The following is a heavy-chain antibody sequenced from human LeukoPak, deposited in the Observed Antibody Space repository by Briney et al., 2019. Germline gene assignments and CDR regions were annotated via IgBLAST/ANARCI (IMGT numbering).Heavy chain of an antibody. CDR1: GYSISSGYY. D-gene: IGHD2-2*01. Sequence: SETLSLTCTVSGYSISSGYYWGWLRQPPGKGLEWIGSIYHSGSTYYNPSLKSRVTISVDTSKNQFSLKLSSVTAADTAVYYCAAGGDGSSTSSWGQGTLVTVSS. J-gene: IGHJ5*02. CDR2: IYHSGST. CDR3: AAGGDGSSTSS. V-gene: IGHV4-38-2*02.